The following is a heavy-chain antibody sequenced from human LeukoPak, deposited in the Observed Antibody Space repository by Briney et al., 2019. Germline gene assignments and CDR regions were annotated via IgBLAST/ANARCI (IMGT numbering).Heavy chain of an antibody. V-gene: IGHV3-30*18. J-gene: IGHJ4*02. CDR3: PKDGDGYVLRGLDY. CDR1: RFTFINYA. CDR2: ISYDGSNK. Sequence: GSLRPSCEATRFTFINYAMHWVRPAPGKGLEWVAVISYDGSNKYYVDSVKGRFTISRENSQNTLYLHMNNLNAERTAVYYCPKDGDGYVLRGLDYWGQGTLVTVSS. D-gene: IGHD5-24*01.